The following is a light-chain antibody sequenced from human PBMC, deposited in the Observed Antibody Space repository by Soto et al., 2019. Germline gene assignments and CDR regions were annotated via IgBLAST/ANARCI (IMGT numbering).Light chain of an antibody. Sequence: DIHMTQSPSSLSASVGDRVTITCRASQSINTYLNWYQQKAGQAPKLLISAASSLQSGVPSRFSGSGSGTDFTLTISGLRPEDFATYYCQQSYITPWTFGQGTKWISN. CDR3: QQSYITPWT. V-gene: IGKV1-39*01. J-gene: IGKJ1*01. CDR1: QSINTY. CDR2: AAS.